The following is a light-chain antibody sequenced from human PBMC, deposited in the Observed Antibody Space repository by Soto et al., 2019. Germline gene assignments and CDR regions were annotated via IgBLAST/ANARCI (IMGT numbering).Light chain of an antibody. J-gene: IGKJ4*01. CDR2: DAS. CDR1: QSVNTN. Sequence: EIVMTQSPAPLSVSPGERATSSCGGSQSVNTNLAWYQQKPGQAPRLLIYDASNRATGIPARFSGSGSGTDFSLTISGLEPEDFAVYYCQQRNNWPPVTFGGGTKVDIK. CDR3: QQRNNWPPVT. V-gene: IGKV3-11*01.